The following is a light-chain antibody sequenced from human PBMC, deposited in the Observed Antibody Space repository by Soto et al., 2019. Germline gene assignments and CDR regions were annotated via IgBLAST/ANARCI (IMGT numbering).Light chain of an antibody. CDR2: GVS. CDR3: QQYSSLPHT. V-gene: IGKV3-20*01. Sequence: ESVLTQSPATLSLSPGERATLSCRASQSVSNSFVAWYQQKPGQAPRLLIYGVSSRATGIPDRFSGSGSGTDFTLTISRLEPEDFVVYYCQQYSSLPHTFGQGNKLEVK. J-gene: IGKJ2*01. CDR1: QSVSNSF.